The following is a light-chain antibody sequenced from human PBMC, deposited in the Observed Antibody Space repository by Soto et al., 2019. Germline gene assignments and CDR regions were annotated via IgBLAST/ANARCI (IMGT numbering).Light chain of an antibody. CDR1: QSLLHSSDNRNY. J-gene: IGKJ1*01. V-gene: IGKV4-1*01. CDR3: QQYYSTPWT. Sequence: EIVMAQFPETLAVSVGERATIKCSSSQSLLHSSDNRNYLTWYQQKPGQPPKLLIYWASTRHSGVPDRFSGSGSGTDFTLTINSLQAEDVAVYYCQQYYSTPWTFGQGTKVDIK. CDR2: WAS.